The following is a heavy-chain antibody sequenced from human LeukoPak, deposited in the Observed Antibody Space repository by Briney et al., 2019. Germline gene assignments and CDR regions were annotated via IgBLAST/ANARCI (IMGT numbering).Heavy chain of an antibody. CDR1: GFTFSNAW. Sequence: GGSLRLSCAASGFTFSNAWMSWVRQAPGKGLEWVGRIKSKTDGGTIDYAAPVKGRFTISRDDSKNTLSLQMNSLRAEDTAVYYCAGAIGYFDYWGQGTLVTVSS. CDR2: IKSKTDGGTI. D-gene: IGHD2-21*01. CDR3: AGAIGYFDY. J-gene: IGHJ4*02. V-gene: IGHV3-15*01.